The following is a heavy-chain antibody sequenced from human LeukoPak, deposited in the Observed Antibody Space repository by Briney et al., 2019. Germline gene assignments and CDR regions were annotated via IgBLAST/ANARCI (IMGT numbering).Heavy chain of an antibody. D-gene: IGHD1/OR15-1a*01. V-gene: IGHV3-20*04. CDR2: INWSGGRT. CDR3: ARDLTTSDN. Sequence: GGSLRLSCAASGFTLDDYGMSGVRQAPGKGLEWVSGINWSGGRTGYADSLKVLFTISRDNAKNTLYLQMNSLRDEDTALYYCARDLTTSDNWGQGTLVTVSS. CDR1: GFTLDDYG. J-gene: IGHJ4*02.